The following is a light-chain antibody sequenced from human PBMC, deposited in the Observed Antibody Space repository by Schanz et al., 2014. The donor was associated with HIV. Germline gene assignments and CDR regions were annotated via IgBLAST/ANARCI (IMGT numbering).Light chain of an antibody. J-gene: IGKJ1*01. Sequence: PGERATLSCWASQSLRSNNLAWYQQKPGQAPRLLISGTSNRATGIPARFSGSGSGTDFTLTISGLQPDDSATYYCQQYSNYPGTFGQGTKVEIK. CDR3: QQYSNYPGT. CDR2: GTS. V-gene: IGKV3D-15*01. CDR1: QSLRSNN.